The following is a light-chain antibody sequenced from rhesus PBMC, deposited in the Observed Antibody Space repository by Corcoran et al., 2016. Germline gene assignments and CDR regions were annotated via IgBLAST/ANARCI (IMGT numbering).Light chain of an antibody. CDR2: AAS. V-gene: IGKV1-25*01. Sequence: DIQMTQSPSSLSASVGDRVTITCRASQGISSYLAWYQQKPGKAPKLLIYAASTLKMGVPSRFSGSGSGPDFTLTLSSLNPEDFATYYCQQHNSYPLTFGGGTKVELK. CDR3: QQHNSYPLT. J-gene: IGKJ4*01. CDR1: QGISSY.